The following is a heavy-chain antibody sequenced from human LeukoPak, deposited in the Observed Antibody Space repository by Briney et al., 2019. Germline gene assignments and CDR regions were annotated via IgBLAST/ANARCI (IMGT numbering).Heavy chain of an antibody. CDR3: VRGGQGFGY. D-gene: IGHD3-10*01. Sequence: GGSLRLSCAASGFSFSSYAMHWVRQAPGKGLEWVANIKQDGSEKNYVDSVKGRFTISRDNAKNSLYLQMNSLRDEDTALYYCVRGGQGFGYWGQGTLVTVSS. CDR2: IKQDGSEK. J-gene: IGHJ4*02. V-gene: IGHV3-7*01. CDR1: GFSFSSYA.